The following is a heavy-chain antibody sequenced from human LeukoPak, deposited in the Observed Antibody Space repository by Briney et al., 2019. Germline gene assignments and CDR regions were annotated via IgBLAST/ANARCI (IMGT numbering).Heavy chain of an antibody. CDR2: INHSGST. CDR3: ARERRRRRGPHYYDSSGCSFAQYYFDY. CDR1: GGSFSGYY. Sequence: SETLSLTCAVYGGSFSGYYWSWIRQPPGKGLEWIGEINHSGSTNYNPSLKSRVTISVDTSKNQFSLKLSSVTAADTAVYYCARERRRRRGPHYYDSSGCSFAQYYFDYWGQGTLVTVSS. D-gene: IGHD3-22*01. J-gene: IGHJ4*02. V-gene: IGHV4-34*01.